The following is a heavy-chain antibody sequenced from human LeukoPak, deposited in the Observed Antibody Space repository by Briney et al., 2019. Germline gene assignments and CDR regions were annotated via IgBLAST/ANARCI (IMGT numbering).Heavy chain of an antibody. J-gene: IGHJ4*02. Sequence: GESLKISCKGSGYSFTSYWIGWVRQMPGKGLEWMGIIYPGDSDTRYSPSFQGQVTISADKSISTAYLQWSSLRASDTAMYYCARLDCSGGSCYICDYWGQGTLVTVSS. CDR3: ARLDCSGGSCYICDY. CDR1: GYSFTSYW. V-gene: IGHV5-51*01. CDR2: IYPGDSDT. D-gene: IGHD2-15*01.